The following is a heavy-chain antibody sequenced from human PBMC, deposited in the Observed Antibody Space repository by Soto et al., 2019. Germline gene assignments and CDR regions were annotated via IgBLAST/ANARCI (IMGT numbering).Heavy chain of an antibody. CDR1: GGSMSSYY. CDR3: ARVVDSGLGAYNWFDP. V-gene: IGHV4-4*07. CDR2: IYSSGHT. D-gene: IGHD5-12*01. J-gene: IGHJ5*02. Sequence: PSETLSLTCTVSGGSMSSYYWTWIRQPAGKGMEWIGRIYSSGHTMYNPSLESRVTLSVDTPKNRFSLELSSVTAAETAVYYCARVVDSGLGAYNWFDPWRQGIMVTVSS.